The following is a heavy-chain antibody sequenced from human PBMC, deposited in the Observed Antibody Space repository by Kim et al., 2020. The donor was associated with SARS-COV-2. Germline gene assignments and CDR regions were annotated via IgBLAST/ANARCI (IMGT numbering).Heavy chain of an antibody. CDR3: ATGFVLDGSLRPNYYYYYGMNV. Sequence: ASVKVSCKVSGYTRTELSMHWVRQAPGKGLEWMGGFDPEDGETIYAQKFQGRVTMTEDTSTDTAYMGLSSLRSEDTAVYYCATGFVLDGSLRPNYYYYYGMNVWCQGTTVTVSS. CDR1: GYTRTELS. J-gene: IGHJ6*02. V-gene: IGHV1-24*01. CDR2: FDPEDGET. D-gene: IGHD3-10*01.